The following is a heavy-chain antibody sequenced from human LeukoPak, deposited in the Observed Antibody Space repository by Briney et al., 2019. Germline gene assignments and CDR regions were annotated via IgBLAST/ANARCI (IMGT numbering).Heavy chain of an antibody. Sequence: SETLSLTCTVSGGSISSGGYYWSWIRQHPGKGLEWIGYIYYSGSTYYNPSLKSRVTISVDTSKNQFSLKLSSVTAADTAVYYCARDLTSWGDNWFDPWGQGTLVTVSS. CDR3: ARDLTSWGDNWFDP. CDR1: GGSISSGGYY. CDR2: IYYSGST. D-gene: IGHD2-2*01. V-gene: IGHV4-30-4*08. J-gene: IGHJ5*02.